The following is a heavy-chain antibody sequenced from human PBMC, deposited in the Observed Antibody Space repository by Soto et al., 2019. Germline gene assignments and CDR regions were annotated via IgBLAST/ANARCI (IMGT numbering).Heavy chain of an antibody. Sequence: GGSLRLSCAASGFTFSSYGMHWVRQAPGKGLEWVAVISYDGSNKYYADSVKGRFTISRDNSKNTLYLQMNSLRAEDTAVYYCAKDNVYNTMIVVVITTGLDYWCQGTLVTVSS. CDR1: GFTFSSYG. V-gene: IGHV3-30*18. D-gene: IGHD3-22*01. CDR2: ISYDGSNK. J-gene: IGHJ4*02. CDR3: AKDNVYNTMIVVVITTGLDY.